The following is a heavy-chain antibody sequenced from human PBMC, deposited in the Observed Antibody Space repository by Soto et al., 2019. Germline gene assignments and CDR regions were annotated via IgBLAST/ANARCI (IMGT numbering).Heavy chain of an antibody. CDR2: ISYDGSNK. V-gene: IGHV3-30*18. CDR1: GFTFSSYG. J-gene: IGHJ6*02. CDR3: AKDAGLDV. Sequence: GGSLSLSCAASGFTFSSYGMHWVRQAPGKGLEWVAVISYDGSNKYYADSVKGRFTISRDNSKNTLYLQMNSLRAEDTAVYYCAKDAGLDVWGQGTTVTVSS.